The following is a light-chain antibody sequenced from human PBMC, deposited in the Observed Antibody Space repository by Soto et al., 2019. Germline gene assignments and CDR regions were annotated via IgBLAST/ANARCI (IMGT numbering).Light chain of an antibody. V-gene: IGLV2-14*01. Sequence: QSVLTQPASVSGSPGQSITISCTGTSSDVGGYNYVSWYQQHPGKAPKLMIYDVSNRPSGVSNRFSGSKSGNTAPLTISGLQAEDEADYYCSSYTSSSTFGVFGGGTKLTVL. J-gene: IGLJ3*02. CDR3: SSYTSSSTFGV. CDR1: SSDVGGYNY. CDR2: DVS.